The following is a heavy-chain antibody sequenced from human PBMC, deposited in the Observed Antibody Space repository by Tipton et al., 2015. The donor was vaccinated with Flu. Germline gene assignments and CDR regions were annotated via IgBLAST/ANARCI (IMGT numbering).Heavy chain of an antibody. CDR3: ARDTIFGVAH. J-gene: IGHJ4*02. CDR2: IYYSGST. Sequence: TLSLTCTVSGGSISSSSYYWGWIRQPPGKGLEWIGSIYYSGSTYYNPSLKSRVTISVDTSKNQFSRKLSSVTAADTAVYCCARDTIFGVAHWGQGTLVTVSS. D-gene: IGHD3-3*01. CDR1: GGSISSSSYY. V-gene: IGHV4-39*07.